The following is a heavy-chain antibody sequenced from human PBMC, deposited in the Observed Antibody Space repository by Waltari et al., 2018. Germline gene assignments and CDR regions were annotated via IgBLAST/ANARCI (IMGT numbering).Heavy chain of an antibody. J-gene: IGHJ3*02. CDR3: ARESPDGPFDI. V-gene: IGHV4-30-4*08. Sequence: QVQLQESGPGLVKPSQTLSLTCTVSGGSISSAVYYWSWIRQPPGKGLEWIGYIYYSGSTYYTPSLKSRVTMSVDTSKNQFSLKLSSVPAADTAVDYCARESPDGPFDIWGQGTMVTVSS. CDR2: IYYSGST. CDR1: GGSISSAVYY.